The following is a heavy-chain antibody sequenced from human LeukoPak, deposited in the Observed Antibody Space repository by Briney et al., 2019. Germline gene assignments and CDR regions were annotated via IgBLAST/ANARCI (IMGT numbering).Heavy chain of an antibody. J-gene: IGHJ4*02. Sequence: GSLRLSCVASGFTFDEYDMTWVRQSPGKGLEWVSGIDWNGDSTGYADSVEGRFTISRDNSKNTLYLQMNSLRAEDTAVYYCAKDSRVLWFGEFSVWGQGTLVTVSS. CDR3: AKDSRVLWFGEFSV. D-gene: IGHD3-10*01. V-gene: IGHV3-20*04. CDR1: GFTFDEYD. CDR2: IDWNGDST.